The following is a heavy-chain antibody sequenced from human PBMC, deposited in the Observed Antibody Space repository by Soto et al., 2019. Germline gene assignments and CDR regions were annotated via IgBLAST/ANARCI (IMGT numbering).Heavy chain of an antibody. V-gene: IGHV3-30*03. J-gene: IGHJ1*01. Sequence: GGSLRLSGAASGWSFRLFGMHWVRQAPGKGPEWLAVISYDERNKFYADSVKGRFTISRDNSKNTVSLQMNSLRPDATAVYYCAQGGSSYSDPIDGWRKGTLVTVSS. CDR1: GWSFRLFG. D-gene: IGHD3-16*01. CDR3: AQGGSSYSDPIDG. CDR2: ISYDERNK.